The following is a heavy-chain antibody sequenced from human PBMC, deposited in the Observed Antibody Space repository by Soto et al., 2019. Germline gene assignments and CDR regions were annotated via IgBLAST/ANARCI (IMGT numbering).Heavy chain of an antibody. Sequence: SETLSLTCTVSGGSISNYFWSWIRQPPGKGLEWIGYIYYSGSTNYNPSLKSRVTISVGTSKNQFSLKLSSVTAADTAVYYCARIHTIFGVGTFDYWGQGTLVTVSS. V-gene: IGHV4-59*01. CDR3: ARIHTIFGVGTFDY. J-gene: IGHJ4*02. CDR1: GGSISNYF. D-gene: IGHD3-3*01. CDR2: IYYSGST.